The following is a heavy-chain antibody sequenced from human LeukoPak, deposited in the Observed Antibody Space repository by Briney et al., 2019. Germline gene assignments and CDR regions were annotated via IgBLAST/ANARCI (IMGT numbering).Heavy chain of an antibody. V-gene: IGHV3-30*04. D-gene: IGHD2-2*01. Sequence: PGGSLRLSCAASGFTFSSYAMHWVRQAPGKGLEWVAVISYDGSNKYYADSVKGRFTISRDNSKNTLYLQMNSLRAEGTAVYYCARGRYSSRSGGYYFDIWGQGTLVTVSS. J-gene: IGHJ4*02. CDR1: GFTFSSYA. CDR2: ISYDGSNK. CDR3: ARGRYSSRSGGYYFDI.